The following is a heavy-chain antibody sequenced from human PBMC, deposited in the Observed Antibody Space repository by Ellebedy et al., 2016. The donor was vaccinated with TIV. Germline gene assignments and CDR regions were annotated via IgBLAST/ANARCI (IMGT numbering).Heavy chain of an antibody. CDR2: ISANNGNT. D-gene: IGHD3-16*01. J-gene: IGHJ5*02. CDR3: TRDWPYYDSGTVKGWFDA. Sequence: AASVKVSCKASGYTFTNYGITWVRQAPGQGLEWMGWISANNGNTIYAQKFQGRVTMTTDTPTSTAYMEMRSLRSDDTAQFYCTRDWPYYDSGTVKGWFDAWGQGTLVTVSS. V-gene: IGHV1-18*04. CDR1: GYTFTNYG.